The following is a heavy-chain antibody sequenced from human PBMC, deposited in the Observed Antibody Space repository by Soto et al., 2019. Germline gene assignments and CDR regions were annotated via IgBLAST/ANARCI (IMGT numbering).Heavy chain of an antibody. CDR1: GGSISSGGYY. CDR2: IYYSGST. J-gene: IGHJ5*02. D-gene: IGHD1-1*01. CDR3: ARDQSWHDLVWWFDP. V-gene: IGHV4-31*03. Sequence: SETLSLTCTVSGGSISSGGYYWNWIRQHPGKGLEWIGYIYYSGSTYYNPSLKSRVTISVDTSKNQFSLKLSSVTSEDTAVYYCARDQSWHDLVWWFDPWGQGTLVTVSS.